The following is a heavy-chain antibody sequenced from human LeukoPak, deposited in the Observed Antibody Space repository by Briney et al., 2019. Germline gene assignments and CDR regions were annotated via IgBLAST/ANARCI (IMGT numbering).Heavy chain of an antibody. Sequence: GSLRLSCAASGFTFSSYSMNWVRQAPGKGLEHLAFIIPDGSDKYHADSVKGRFTISRDNSRNTLYLQMNGLRGDDTAVYYCVKDLPVLHYWGQGTLVTVSS. D-gene: IGHD3-16*01. J-gene: IGHJ4*02. CDR1: GFTFSSYS. CDR3: VKDLPVLHY. CDR2: IIPDGSDK. V-gene: IGHV3-30*02.